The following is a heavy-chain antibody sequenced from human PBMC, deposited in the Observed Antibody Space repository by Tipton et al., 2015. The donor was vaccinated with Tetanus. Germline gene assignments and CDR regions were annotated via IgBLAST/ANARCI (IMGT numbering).Heavy chain of an antibody. CDR3: ARDQIVEQATRDHDYGVDV. CDR1: KFSFSRHS. Sequence: SLRLSCAVSKFSFSRHSMNWVRQAPGKGLEWVSSISSGSTYIYYADSVKGRFTISRDNAKNSLYLLMDSLRAEDTAVYYCARDQIVEQATRDHDYGVDVWGQGTTVTVSS. V-gene: IGHV3-21*01. CDR2: ISSGSTYI. J-gene: IGHJ6*02. D-gene: IGHD3-22*01.